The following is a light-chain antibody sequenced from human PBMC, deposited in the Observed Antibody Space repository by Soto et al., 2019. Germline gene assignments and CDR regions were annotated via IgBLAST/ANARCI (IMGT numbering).Light chain of an antibody. CDR1: QSVLLTSNNKNY. V-gene: IGKV4-1*01. CDR2: WAS. Sequence: DIVMTQSPDSLAVSLGERATINCKSSQSVLLTSNNKNYLAWYQQKPGQPPKVLISWASTRESGVPDRFSGGGCGTDFTLTITSLHAEDVAVYCCQQYYTTLTFGGGTKVEIK. CDR3: QQYYTTLT. J-gene: IGKJ4*01.